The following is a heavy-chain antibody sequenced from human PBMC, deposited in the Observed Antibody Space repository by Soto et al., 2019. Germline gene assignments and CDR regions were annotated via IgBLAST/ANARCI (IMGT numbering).Heavy chain of an antibody. CDR3: ARGRLELLLNYGMDV. V-gene: IGHV1-69*13. D-gene: IGHD1-7*01. CDR2: IIPIFGTA. J-gene: IGHJ6*02. CDR1: GGTFSSYA. Sequence: SVKVSCKASGGTFSSYAISWVRQAPGQGLEWMGGIIPIFGTANYAQKFQGRVTITADESTSTAYMELSSLRSEDTAVYYWARGRLELLLNYGMDVWGQGTTVTVS.